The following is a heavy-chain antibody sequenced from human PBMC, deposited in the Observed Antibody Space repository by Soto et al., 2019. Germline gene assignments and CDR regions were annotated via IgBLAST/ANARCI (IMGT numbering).Heavy chain of an antibody. J-gene: IGHJ4*02. CDR2: ISYDGSNK. CDR1: GFTFSSYG. CDR3: AKDSLRRVRFLEWLGDR. V-gene: IGHV3-30*18. Sequence: GGSLRLSCAASGFTFSSYGMHWVRQAPGKGLEWVAVISYDGSNKYYADSVKGRFTISRDNSKNTLYLQMNSLRAEDTAVYYCAKDSLRRVRFLEWLGDRWGQGTLVTVSS. D-gene: IGHD3-3*01.